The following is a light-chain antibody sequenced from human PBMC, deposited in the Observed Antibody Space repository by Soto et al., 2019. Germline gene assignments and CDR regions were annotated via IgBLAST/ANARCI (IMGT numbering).Light chain of an antibody. CDR3: SSYTGSNTYV. CDR1: SSDVGYYNY. Sequence: QSALTQPASVSGSPGQSITMSCTGTSSDVGYYNYVSWYQLHPGKAPKLMIYDVSNRPSGISNRFSGSKSGNAASLTISELQAEDEADYYCSSYTGSNTYVFGTGTKLTVL. V-gene: IGLV2-14*03. CDR2: DVS. J-gene: IGLJ1*01.